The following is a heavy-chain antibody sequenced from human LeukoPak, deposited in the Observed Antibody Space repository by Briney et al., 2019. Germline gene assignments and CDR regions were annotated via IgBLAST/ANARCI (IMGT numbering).Heavy chain of an antibody. D-gene: IGHD3-16*02. CDR2: ISSKANSYAT. Sequence: GGSLRLSCAASGFTFSGSAMHWVRQASGKGLEWLGRISSKANSYATAYAASVKGRFTISRDDLKNTAYLQMNSLKTEDTAVYYCTSTYYDYVWGSYRYLFDYWGQGTLVTVSS. J-gene: IGHJ4*02. CDR3: TSTYYDYVWGSYRYLFDY. V-gene: IGHV3-73*01. CDR1: GFTFSGSA.